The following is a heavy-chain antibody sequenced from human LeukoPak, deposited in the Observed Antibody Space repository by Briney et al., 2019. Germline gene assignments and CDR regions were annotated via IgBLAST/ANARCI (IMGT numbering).Heavy chain of an antibody. CDR3: ARESQKCYDFWSGYTETYYYYGMDV. J-gene: IGHJ6*02. Sequence: PGGSLRLSCAASGFTFSSYSMNWVRQAPGKGLEWVSSISSSSSYIYYADSVKGRFTISRDNAKNSLYLQMNSLRAEDTAVYYCARESQKCYDFWSGYTETYYYYGMDVWGQGTTVTVSS. V-gene: IGHV3-21*01. CDR1: GFTFSSYS. D-gene: IGHD3-3*01. CDR2: ISSSSSYI.